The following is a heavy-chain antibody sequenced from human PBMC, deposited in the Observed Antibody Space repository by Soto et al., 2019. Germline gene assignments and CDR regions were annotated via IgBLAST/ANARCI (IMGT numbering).Heavy chain of an antibody. J-gene: IGHJ3*02. V-gene: IGHV3-23*01. Sequence: EVQLLESGGGLVQPGGSLRLSCAASGFTFSSYAMSWVRQAPGKGLEWVSAISGSGGSTYYADSVKGRFTISRDNSKNTLYLQMTSPRAEDTAVYYCAKDRRNGPGYSSGWWEWFAFDIWGQGTMVTVSS. CDR2: ISGSGGST. D-gene: IGHD6-19*01. CDR3: AKDRRNGPGYSSGWWEWFAFDI. CDR1: GFTFSSYA.